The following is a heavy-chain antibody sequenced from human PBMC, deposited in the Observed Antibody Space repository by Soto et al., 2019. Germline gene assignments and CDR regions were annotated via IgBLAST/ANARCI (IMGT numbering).Heavy chain of an antibody. D-gene: IGHD3-16*01. CDR2: MSHSGSTT. J-gene: IGHJ6*02. CDR3: ARALFASYYYYYHLDV. Sequence: VQLVDSGGGLVQPGGSLRLSCAASGFTFSSYEMNWVRQAPGKGLEWVSYMSHSGSTTSYADSVMGRFTISRDDAKNALYLQMHSLRAEDTATYFCARALFASYYYYYHLDVWGQGTTVTVSS. CDR1: GFTFSSYE. V-gene: IGHV3-48*03.